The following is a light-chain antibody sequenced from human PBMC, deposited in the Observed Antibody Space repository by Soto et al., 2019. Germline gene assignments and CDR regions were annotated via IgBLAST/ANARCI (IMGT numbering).Light chain of an antibody. CDR1: LSVSVY. J-gene: IGKJ5*01. V-gene: IGKV3-11*01. Sequence: VVLTQSPATLSLSPGERATLSCRTSLSVSVYLDWYQQKPGQAPRLLISDASNRATGIPARFSGSGSGTDFTLTISSLQPEDFATYYCQQSYSTPPPITFGQGTRLEIK. CDR3: QQSYSTPPPIT. CDR2: DAS.